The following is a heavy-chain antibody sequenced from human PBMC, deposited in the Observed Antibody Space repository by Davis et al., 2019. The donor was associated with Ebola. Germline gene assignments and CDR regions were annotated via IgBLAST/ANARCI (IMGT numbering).Heavy chain of an antibody. J-gene: IGHJ6*02. CDR1: GFTFSSYG. CDR3: ARDSLYSSLYYYGMDV. V-gene: IGHV3-7*01. CDR2: IKQDGSEK. D-gene: IGHD6-13*01. Sequence: GGSLRLSCAASGFTFSSYGMHWVRQAPGKGLEWVANIKQDGSEKYYVDSVKGRFTISRDNAKNSLYLQMNSLRAEDTAVYYCARDSLYSSLYYYGMDVWGQGTTVTVSS.